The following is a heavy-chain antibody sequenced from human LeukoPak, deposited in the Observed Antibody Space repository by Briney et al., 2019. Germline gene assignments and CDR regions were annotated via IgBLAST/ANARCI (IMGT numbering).Heavy chain of an antibody. V-gene: IGHV4-59*01. J-gene: IGHJ4*02. CDR1: GGSISSYY. Sequence: SETLSLTCTVSGGSISSYYWSWIRQPPGKGLEWIGYIYYSGSTNYNPSLKSRVTISVDTSKNQFSLKLSSVTAADTAVYYCARYIAVADYSFDYWGQGTLVTVSS. CDR3: ARYIAVADYSFDY. CDR2: IYYSGST. D-gene: IGHD6-19*01.